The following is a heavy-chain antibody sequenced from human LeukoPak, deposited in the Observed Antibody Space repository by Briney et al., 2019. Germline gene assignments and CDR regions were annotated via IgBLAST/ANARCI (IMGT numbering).Heavy chain of an antibody. CDR1: GYTFTDYY. CDR3: ATVKGTPNWYFDL. J-gene: IGHJ2*01. D-gene: IGHD3-10*01. V-gene: IGHV1-69-2*01. CDR2: VDPEDGET. Sequence: ASVKVSCKASGYTFTDYYMHWVQQAPGKGLEWMGRVDPEDGETIYAEKFQGRVTITADTSTDTAYMELSSLRSEDTAVYYCATVKGTPNWYFDLWGRGTLVTVSS.